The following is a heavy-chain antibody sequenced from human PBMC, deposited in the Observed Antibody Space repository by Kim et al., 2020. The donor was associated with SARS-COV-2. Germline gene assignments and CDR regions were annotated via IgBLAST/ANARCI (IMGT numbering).Heavy chain of an antibody. J-gene: IGHJ5*01. CDR2: IYPGDSDT. Sequence: GESLKISCKGSGYSFPSYWIGWVHQMPGKGLEWMGIIYPGDSDTRYSPSFQGQVTMSADKSISTAYLQWSSLKASDTAMYYCARLYPYSTSGNFGFGWFDSWGQGTLVTVSS. D-gene: IGHD6-6*01. CDR3: ARLYPYSTSGNFGFGWFDS. CDR1: GYSFPSYW. V-gene: IGHV5-51*07.